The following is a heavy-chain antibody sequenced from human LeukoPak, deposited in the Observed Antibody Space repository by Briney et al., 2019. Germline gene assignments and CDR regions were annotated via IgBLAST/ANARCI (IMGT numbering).Heavy chain of an antibody. Sequence: GGSLRLSCGGSGFTFSIYWMTWVRQAPGKGLEWVANIKEDGTEKYYVDSVKGRFTISRDNANNFMYLQMNNLRAEDTAVYYCARGRSAYVEFVDDAREYTPDYYYYMDVWGKGTTVTVSS. CDR3: ARGRSAYVEFVDDAREYTPDYYYYMDV. CDR2: IKEDGTEK. CDR1: GFTFSIYW. V-gene: IGHV3-7*03. D-gene: IGHD6-6*01. J-gene: IGHJ6*03.